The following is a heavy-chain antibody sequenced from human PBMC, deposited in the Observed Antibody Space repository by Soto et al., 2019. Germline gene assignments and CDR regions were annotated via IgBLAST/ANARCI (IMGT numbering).Heavy chain of an antibody. V-gene: IGHV3-23*01. Sequence: EVQLLDSGGHLVQPGGSLRLSCAASGFTISNYAMSWVRQAPGKGLEWVSTLSDRTYYTDSVRGLFTISRDTSENTLYLQMNSLGVEDTAVYYCARSLGPSRHFFDHWGQGTLVTVSS. CDR2: LSDRT. CDR1: GFTISNYA. CDR3: ARSLGPSRHFFDH. D-gene: IGHD3-16*01. J-gene: IGHJ4*02.